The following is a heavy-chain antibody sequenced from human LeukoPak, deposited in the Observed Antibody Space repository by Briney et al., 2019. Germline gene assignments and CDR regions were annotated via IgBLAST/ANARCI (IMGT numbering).Heavy chain of an antibody. V-gene: IGHV1-8*01. CDR1: GYTFTSYD. J-gene: IGHJ5*02. D-gene: IGHD3-3*01. CDR3: ARDRDYDFWSGYYGDGWFDP. CDR2: MNPNSGNT. Sequence: ASVKVSCKASGYTFTSYDINWVRQATGQGLEWMGWMNPNSGNTGYAQKFQGRVTMTRDTSISTAYMELSRLRSDDTAVYYCARDRDYDFWSGYYGDGWFDPWGQGTLVTVSS.